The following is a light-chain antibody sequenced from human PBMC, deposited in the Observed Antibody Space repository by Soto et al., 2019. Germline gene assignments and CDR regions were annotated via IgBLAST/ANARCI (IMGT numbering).Light chain of an antibody. J-gene: IGLJ1*01. CDR2: DVT. CDR1: SSDVGAYNY. V-gene: IGLV2-14*03. Sequence: QSALTQPASVSGSPGQSITVSCTGSSSDVGAYNYVSWYQQHPGKAPKLIIYDVTNRPSGISSRFSGAKSGNTASLTISGLQAEDEADYYCSSDLSSRTYVFGTGTKLTVL. CDR3: SSDLSSRTYV.